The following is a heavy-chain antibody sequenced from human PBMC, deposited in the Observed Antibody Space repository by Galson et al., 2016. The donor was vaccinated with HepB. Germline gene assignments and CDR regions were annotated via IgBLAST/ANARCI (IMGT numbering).Heavy chain of an antibody. V-gene: IGHV3-11*01. CDR3: ARDYGPGGQIQKYDY. Sequence: SLRLSCAASGFTFSGYYMSWIRQAPGKGLEWISYITSSGSTIYYADSVKGRFTISRDNAQNSLYLQMNNLRPEDTAVYYCARDYGPGGQIQKYDYWGQGTLGIVSS. CDR1: GFTFSGYY. D-gene: IGHD3-10*01. CDR2: ITSSGSTI. J-gene: IGHJ4*02.